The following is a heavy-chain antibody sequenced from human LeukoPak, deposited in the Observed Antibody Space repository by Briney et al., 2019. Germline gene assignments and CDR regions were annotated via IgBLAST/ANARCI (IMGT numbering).Heavy chain of an antibody. D-gene: IGHD3-22*01. CDR1: GASISSRGYY. CDR2: IYYIGST. CDR3: ARGYYYDSSGYGH. J-gene: IGHJ1*01. V-gene: IGHV4-39*07. Sequence: PSETLSLTCTVSGASISSRGYYWGWIRQPPGKGLEWIGSIYYIGSTYYNPSLKSRVTISVDTSKSQFSLKLSSVTAADTAVYYCARGYYYDSSGYGHWGQGTLVTVSS.